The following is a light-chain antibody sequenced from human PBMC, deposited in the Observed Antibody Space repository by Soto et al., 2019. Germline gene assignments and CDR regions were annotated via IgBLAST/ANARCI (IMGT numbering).Light chain of an antibody. J-gene: IGKJ1*01. CDR3: QPYNNWPQT. CDR2: GAS. V-gene: IGKV3-15*01. CDR1: QSVSSN. Sequence: EIVMTQSPATLSVSPGERATLSCRASQSVSSNLAWYQQKPGQAPRLLIYGASTRATGIPAMFSGSGSGTEFPLTISSLQSEDFAVYYCQPYNNWPQTFGQGPKVEIK.